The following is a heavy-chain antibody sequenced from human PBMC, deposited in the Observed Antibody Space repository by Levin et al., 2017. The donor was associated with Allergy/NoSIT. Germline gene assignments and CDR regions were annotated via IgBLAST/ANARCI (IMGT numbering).Heavy chain of an antibody. Sequence: GESLKISCAASGFTFSGSIMHWVRRASGKGLEWVGLIRNKGDSYATAYAAPVRGRFTISRDDSRNTAYLQMNSLKTEDTAVYYCTVPGTGARNCWGQGTLVTVSS. CDR1: GFTFSGSI. J-gene: IGHJ4*02. CDR3: TVPGTGARNC. V-gene: IGHV3-73*01. CDR2: IRNKGDSYAT. D-gene: IGHD3/OR15-3a*01.